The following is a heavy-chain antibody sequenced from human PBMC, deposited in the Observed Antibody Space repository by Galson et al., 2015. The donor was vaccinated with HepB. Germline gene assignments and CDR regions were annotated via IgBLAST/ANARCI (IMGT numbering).Heavy chain of an antibody. CDR2: INAGNGNT. J-gene: IGHJ5*02. V-gene: IGHV1-3*01. Sequence: SVKVSCKASGYTFTSYAMHWVRQAPGQRLEWMGWINAGNGNTKYSQKFQGRVTITRDTSASTAYMELSSLRSEDTAVYYCARGRPAAINWFDPWGQGTLVTVSS. D-gene: IGHD2-2*01. CDR3: ARGRPAAINWFDP. CDR1: GYTFTSYA.